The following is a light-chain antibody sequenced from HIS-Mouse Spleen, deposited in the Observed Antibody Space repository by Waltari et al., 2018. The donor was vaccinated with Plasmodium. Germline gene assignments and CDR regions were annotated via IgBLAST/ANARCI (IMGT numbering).Light chain of an antibody. Sequence: QSVLTQPPSASGTPGQRVTIPCSGSSSNLGSNHVNCYQPLPGTAPKLLIYSNNQRPSGVPDRFSGSKSGTSASLAISGLQSEDEADYYCAAWDDSLNGPVFGGGTKLTVL. CDR3: AAWDDSLNGPV. J-gene: IGLJ3*02. CDR2: SNN. CDR1: SSNLGSNH. V-gene: IGLV1-44*01.